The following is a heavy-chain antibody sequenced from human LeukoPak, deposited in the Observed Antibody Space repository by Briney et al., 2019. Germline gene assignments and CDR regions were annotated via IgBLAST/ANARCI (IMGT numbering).Heavy chain of an antibody. V-gene: IGHV3-7*01. D-gene: IGHD6-19*01. J-gene: IGHJ5*02. CDR2: IKQDGSEK. CDR3: ARGAGDSSGWYNWFDP. CDR1: GFTFSSYW. Sequence: GSLRLSCAASGFTFSSYWMSWVRQAPGKGREWVANIKQDGSEKNYVDSVKGRFTISRDNAKNSLYLQMNSLRAEDTAVYYCARGAGDSSGWYNWFDPWGQGTLVTVSS.